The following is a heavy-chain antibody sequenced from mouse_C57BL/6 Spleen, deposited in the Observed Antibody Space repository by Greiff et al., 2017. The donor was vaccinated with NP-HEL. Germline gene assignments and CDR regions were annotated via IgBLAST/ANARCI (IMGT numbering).Heavy chain of an antibody. Sequence: EVQLQQSGPELVKPGASVKISCKASGYTFTDYYMNWVKQSHGKSLEWIGDINPNNGGTSYNQKFKGKATLTVDKSSSTAYMELRSLTSEDSAVYYCARFDYYGFYYFDYWGQGTTRTVSS. D-gene: IGHD1-1*01. CDR3: ARFDYYGFYYFDY. CDR1: GYTFTDYY. CDR2: INPNNGGT. J-gene: IGHJ2*01. V-gene: IGHV1-26*01.